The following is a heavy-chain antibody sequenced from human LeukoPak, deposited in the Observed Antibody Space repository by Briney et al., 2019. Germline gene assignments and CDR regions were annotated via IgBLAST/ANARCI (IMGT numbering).Heavy chain of an antibody. J-gene: IGHJ4*02. CDR2: IWYDGSNK. Sequence: GGSLRLSCAASGFTLSSYGMHWVRQAPGKGLEWVAVIWYDGSNKYYADSVKGRFTISRDNSKNTLYLQMNSLRAEDTAVYYCAKVSPGYSSGFDYWGQGTLVTVSS. CDR3: AKVSPGYSSGFDY. CDR1: GFTLSSYG. D-gene: IGHD6-19*01. V-gene: IGHV3-33*06.